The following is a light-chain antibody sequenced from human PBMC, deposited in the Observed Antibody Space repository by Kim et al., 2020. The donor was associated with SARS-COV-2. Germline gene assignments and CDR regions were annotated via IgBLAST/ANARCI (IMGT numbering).Light chain of an antibody. Sequence: VSPGQTARITCSGDALPEKQTYWYQQKTGQAPLLLIYKDSERPSGIPGRFSGSSSGTTVTLTISGVQAEDDADYYCQSADGSGTYVFGTGTKVTVL. CDR2: KDS. V-gene: IGLV3-25*03. J-gene: IGLJ1*01. CDR3: QSADGSGTYV. CDR1: ALPEKQ.